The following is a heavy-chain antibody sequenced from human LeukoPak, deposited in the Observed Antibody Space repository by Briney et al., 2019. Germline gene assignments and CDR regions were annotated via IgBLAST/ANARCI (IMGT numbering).Heavy chain of an antibody. Sequence: GESLKISCQYSGYNFTTYWITWVRQMPGKGLEWMGIIYPGDSDTRYSPSFQGQVTISADKSISTAYLQWSSLKASGTAMYYCAKYGGAKGGYSYHGMDVWGQGTAATVSS. CDR3: AKYGGAKGGYSYHGMDV. D-gene: IGHD4/OR15-4a*01. V-gene: IGHV5-51*01. CDR1: GYNFTTYW. CDR2: IYPGDSDT. J-gene: IGHJ6*02.